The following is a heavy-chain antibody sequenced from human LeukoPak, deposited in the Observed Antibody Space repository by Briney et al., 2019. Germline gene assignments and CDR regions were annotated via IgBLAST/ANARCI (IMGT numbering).Heavy chain of an antibody. J-gene: IGHJ6*02. Sequence: GGSLRLSCAASGFTVSSNYMRWVRQAPGKGLEWVSVIYSGGSTYYADSVKDRFTIARDNSKNTLYLQMNSLRAEDTVGYYCARDLGSSWLNGMDGWGQGTTVTVSS. V-gene: IGHV3-66*01. CDR3: ARDLGSSWLNGMDG. D-gene: IGHD6-13*01. CDR1: GFTVSSNY. CDR2: IYSGGST.